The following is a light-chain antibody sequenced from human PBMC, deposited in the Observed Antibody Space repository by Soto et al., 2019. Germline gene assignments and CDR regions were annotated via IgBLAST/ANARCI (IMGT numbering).Light chain of an antibody. CDR1: SSDVGGYNY. J-gene: IGLJ2*01. V-gene: IGLV2-14*03. Sequence: QSALTQPASVSGSPGQSITISCTGTSSDVGGYNYVSWYQQLPGKAPQLMIYEVTNRPSGVANRFSASKSGITASLTISGLQPEEEADYCCSSSTSNRLVVFGGGTKLTVL. CDR3: SSSTSNRLVV. CDR2: EVT.